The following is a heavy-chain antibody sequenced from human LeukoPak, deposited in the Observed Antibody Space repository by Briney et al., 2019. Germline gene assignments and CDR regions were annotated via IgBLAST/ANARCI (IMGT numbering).Heavy chain of an antibody. Sequence: GGSLRLSCAASGPTFSSYPMTWVRQAPGKGLGWVSAISGGGGSTHYADSVKGRFTISRDNSKNTLYLQMNSLRAEDTAVYFCAKGAYFSGSYGFAFDYWGQGTPVTVSS. CDR1: GPTFSSYP. J-gene: IGHJ4*02. CDR3: AKGAYFSGSYGFAFDY. CDR2: ISGGGGST. D-gene: IGHD3-10*01. V-gene: IGHV3-23*01.